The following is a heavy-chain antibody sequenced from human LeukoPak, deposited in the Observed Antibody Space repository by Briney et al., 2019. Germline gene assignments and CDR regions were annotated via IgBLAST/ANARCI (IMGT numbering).Heavy chain of an antibody. V-gene: IGHV3-11*03. J-gene: IGHJ5*02. CDR1: GFIFSDYY. Sequence: GGSLRLSRAASGFIFSDYYMSWMRQAPGKGLEWLSYIDGSSSRTNYADSVKGRFTISRDNVKNSLYLQMNSLRAEDTAVYFCARRGTDYCTPSSCHPNWFAPWGQGTQVTVSS. CDR2: IDGSSSRT. D-gene: IGHD4-11*01. CDR3: ARRGTDYCTPSSCHPNWFAP.